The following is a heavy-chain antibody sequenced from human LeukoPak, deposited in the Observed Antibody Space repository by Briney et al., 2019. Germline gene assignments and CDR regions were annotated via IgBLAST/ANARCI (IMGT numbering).Heavy chain of an antibody. V-gene: IGHV1-8*01. D-gene: IGHD3-16*01. CDR1: GYTFTSYD. Sequence: ASVKVSCKASGYTFTSYDINWVRQATGQGLEWMGWMNPNSGNTGYAQKFQGRVTMTRNISISTAYMELSSLRSEDTAVYYCARGLRGTGRNYYYYMDVWGKGTTVTVSS. J-gene: IGHJ6*03. CDR3: ARGLRGTGRNYYYYMDV. CDR2: MNPNSGNT.